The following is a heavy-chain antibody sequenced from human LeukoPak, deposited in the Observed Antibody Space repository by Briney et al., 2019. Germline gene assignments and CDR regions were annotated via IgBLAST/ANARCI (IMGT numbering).Heavy chain of an antibody. CDR3: ARESGRQLVWRNWFDP. Sequence: PSETLSLTCTVSGGSISSSSYYWGWIRQPPGKGLEWIGSIYYSGSAYYNPSLKSRVTISVDTSKNQFPLKLSSVTAADTAVYYCARESGRQLVWRNWFDPWGQGTLVTVSS. CDR2: IYYSGSA. V-gene: IGHV4-39*06. J-gene: IGHJ5*02. D-gene: IGHD6-13*01. CDR1: GGSISSSSYY.